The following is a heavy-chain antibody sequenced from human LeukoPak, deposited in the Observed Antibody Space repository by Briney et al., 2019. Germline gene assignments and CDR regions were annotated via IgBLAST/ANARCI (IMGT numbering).Heavy chain of an antibody. CDR3: APSGTYRFDY. CDR1: GNIFSSFG. D-gene: IGHD3-10*01. V-gene: IGHV7-4-1*02. CDR2: INTNTGNP. Sequence: ASVKVSCKASGNIFSSFGMNWVRQAPGQGLEWMGWINTNTGNPTYAQGFTGRFVFSFDTSVTTAYLQISSLKAEDTAVYYCAPSGTYRFDYWGQGTLVTVSS. J-gene: IGHJ4*02.